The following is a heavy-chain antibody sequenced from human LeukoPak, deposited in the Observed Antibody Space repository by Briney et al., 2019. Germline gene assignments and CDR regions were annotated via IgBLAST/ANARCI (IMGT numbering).Heavy chain of an antibody. CDR3: AKDMDIVVVTASDY. J-gene: IGHJ4*02. CDR1: GFTFSSYA. Sequence: GGSLKLSCAASGFTFSSYAMSWVRQAPGKGLEWVSAISGSGGSTYYADSVKGRFTISRDNSKNTLYLQMNSLRAEDTAVYYCAKDMDIVVVTASDYWGQGTLVTVSS. D-gene: IGHD2-21*02. V-gene: IGHV3-23*01. CDR2: ISGSGGST.